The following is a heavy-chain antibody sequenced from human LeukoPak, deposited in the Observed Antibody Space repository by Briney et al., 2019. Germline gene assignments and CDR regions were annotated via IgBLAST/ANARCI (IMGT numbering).Heavy chain of an antibody. Sequence: SETLSLTCAVSGGSISTNNWWSWVRQPPGKGLEWIGEIYHTGSINYSPSLRSRVTMSIDKSNNQFSLNLNSVTAADTAVYYCAKSGDYLWDYWGQGTLVTVSS. CDR2: IYHTGSI. D-gene: IGHD3-16*01. V-gene: IGHV4-4*02. CDR1: GGSISTNNW. CDR3: AKSGDYLWDY. J-gene: IGHJ4*02.